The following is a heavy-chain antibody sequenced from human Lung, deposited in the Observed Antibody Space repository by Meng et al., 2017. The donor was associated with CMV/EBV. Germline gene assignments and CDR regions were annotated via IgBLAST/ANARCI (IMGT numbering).Heavy chain of an antibody. Sequence: GGSLRLXCAASGFTFSSHWMTWVRQAPGKGLEWVANINQDGSQKNYVDSVKGRFTISRDNAKNSLFLQMNSLRAEDTAVYYCARVAAAGRGMDVWGKGNMVTVSS. CDR3: ARVAAAGRGMDV. J-gene: IGHJ6*04. CDR1: GFTFSSHW. CDR2: INQDGSQK. V-gene: IGHV3-7*04. D-gene: IGHD6-13*01.